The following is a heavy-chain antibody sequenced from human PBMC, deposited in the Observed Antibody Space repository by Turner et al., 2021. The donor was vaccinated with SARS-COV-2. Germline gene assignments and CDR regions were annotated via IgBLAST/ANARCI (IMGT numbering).Heavy chain of an antibody. Sequence: QVQLVQSGAEVKKPGASVKVSCTVSGYTLTELSMHWVRQAPGKGIEWMGGVDPADGETIYAQKFQGRVTMTEDTSTDTAYMELSRLRSEDTAVYYCATGSAVAGTPQFYYYYYGIDVWGQGTTVTVSS. J-gene: IGHJ6*02. V-gene: IGHV1-24*01. CDR1: GYTLTELS. CDR2: VDPADGET. CDR3: ATGSAVAGTPQFYYYYYGIDV. D-gene: IGHD6-19*01.